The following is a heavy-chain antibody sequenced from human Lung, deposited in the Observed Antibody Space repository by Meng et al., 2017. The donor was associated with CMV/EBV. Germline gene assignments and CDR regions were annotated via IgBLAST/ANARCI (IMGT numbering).Heavy chain of an antibody. D-gene: IGHD4-11*01. CDR1: GGTFSEYF. J-gene: IGHJ4*02. V-gene: IGHV3-11*04. CDR2: ISPTSTTV. Sequence: SXKTYGGTFSEYFMACIRHTPGEGLEWVSYISPTSTTVFYAASVRGRSTVSRDNAKNSLLLQMDSLRADDTAVYYCARDSKSGRVGFDYWSQGTXVTVSS. CDR3: ARDSKSGRVGFDY.